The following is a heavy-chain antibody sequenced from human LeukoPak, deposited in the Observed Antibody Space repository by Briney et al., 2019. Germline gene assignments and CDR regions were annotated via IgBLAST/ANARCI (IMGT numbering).Heavy chain of an antibody. J-gene: IGHJ4*02. CDR2: IKSKTDGGTT. CDR1: GFTFSNAW. CDR3: TTGWLGYCSSTSCYPVDY. V-gene: IGHV3-15*01. D-gene: IGHD2-2*01. Sequence: PGGSLRLSCAASGFTFSNAWMSWVRQAPGKGLEWVGRIKSKTDGGTTDYAAPVKGRFTISRDDSKNTLYLQMNSLKTEDTAVYYCTTGWLGYCSSTSCYPVDYWGQGTLVTVSS.